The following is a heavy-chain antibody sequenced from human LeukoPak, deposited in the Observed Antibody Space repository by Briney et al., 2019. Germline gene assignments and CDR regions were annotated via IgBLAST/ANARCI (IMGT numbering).Heavy chain of an antibody. CDR1: GGSFSGYY. CDR2: INHSGST. Sequence: SETLSLTCAVYGGSFSGYYWSWIRQPPGKGLEWIGEINHSGSTNYNPSLKSRVTISVDTSKNQFPLKLSSVTAADTAVYYCARRGPKAYAFDIWGQGTMVTVSS. CDR3: ARRGPKAYAFDI. V-gene: IGHV4-34*01. J-gene: IGHJ3*02.